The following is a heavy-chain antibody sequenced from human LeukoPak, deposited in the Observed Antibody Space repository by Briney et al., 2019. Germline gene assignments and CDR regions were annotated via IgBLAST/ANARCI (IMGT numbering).Heavy chain of an antibody. CDR3: AKGPIGLAGKFDF. CDR2: ISYDGLTT. CDR1: GFTFINYA. V-gene: IGHV3-23*01. D-gene: IGHD6-19*01. Sequence: GGSLRFSCAAPGFTFINYAMNWVRQAPGKGLKWVSAISYDGLTTYYADSVRGRFTLYRDNPGNTLYLQMSSLRAEDPAVYSCAKGPIGLAGKFDFWGQGTLATVSS. J-gene: IGHJ4*02.